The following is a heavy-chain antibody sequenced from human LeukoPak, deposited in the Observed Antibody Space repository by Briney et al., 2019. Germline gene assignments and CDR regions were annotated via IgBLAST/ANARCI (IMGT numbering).Heavy chain of an antibody. J-gene: IGHJ4*02. D-gene: IGHD3-10*01. CDR1: GFTFSSYE. CDR3: ARAPAGSIVTFDY. Sequence: PGGSLRLSCAASGFTFSSYEMNWVRQAPGKGLEWVSYISSSGSTIYYADSVKGRFTISRDNAKNSLYLQMNSLRAEDTAVYYCARAPAGSIVTFDYWGQGTLVTVSS. V-gene: IGHV3-48*03. CDR2: ISSSGSTI.